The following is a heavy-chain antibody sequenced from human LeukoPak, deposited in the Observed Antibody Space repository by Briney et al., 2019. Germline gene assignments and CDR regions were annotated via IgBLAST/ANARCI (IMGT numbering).Heavy chain of an antibody. CDR2: ISYDGSNK. CDR1: GFTFSSYG. J-gene: IGHJ4*02. D-gene: IGHD3-10*01. Sequence: GRSLRLSCAASGFTFSSYGMHWVRQAPGKGLEWVAVISYDGSNKYYADSVKGRFTISRDNPKNTLYLQMNSLRAEDTAVYYCAKDPHYYGSGSYGDYFDYWGQGTLVTVSS. V-gene: IGHV3-30*18. CDR3: AKDPHYYGSGSYGDYFDY.